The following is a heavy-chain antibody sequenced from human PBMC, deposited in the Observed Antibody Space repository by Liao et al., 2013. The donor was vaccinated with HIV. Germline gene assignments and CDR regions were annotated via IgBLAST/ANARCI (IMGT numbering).Heavy chain of an antibody. V-gene: IGHV4-34*01. J-gene: IGHJ6*03. CDR3: ARGQTYYDFIPYYYYMDV. CDR2: INHSGST. CDR1: GGSFSGYY. D-gene: IGHD3-3*01. Sequence: QVQLQQWGAGLLKPSETLSLTCAVYGGSFSGYYWSWIRQPPGKGLEWIGEINHSGSTNYNPSLKSRVTISVDTSKNQFSLKLSSVTAADTAVYYCARGQTYYDFIPYYYYMDVWGKGDHGHRLL.